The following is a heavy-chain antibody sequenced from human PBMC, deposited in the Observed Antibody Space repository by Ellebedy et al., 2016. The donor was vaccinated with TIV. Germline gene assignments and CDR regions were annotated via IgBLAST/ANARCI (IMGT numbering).Heavy chain of an antibody. D-gene: IGHD5-12*01. J-gene: IGHJ4*02. Sequence: PGGSLRLSCAASGFSYSTHSMHWVRQAPGEGLEWVSYITSDSRTISYADSVKGRFTISRDNAKSSLSLQMNSLRGEDTAVYYCARSVASRFDYWGQGTPVTVSS. CDR3: ARSVASRFDY. V-gene: IGHV3-48*04. CDR1: GFSYSTHS. CDR2: ITSDSRTI.